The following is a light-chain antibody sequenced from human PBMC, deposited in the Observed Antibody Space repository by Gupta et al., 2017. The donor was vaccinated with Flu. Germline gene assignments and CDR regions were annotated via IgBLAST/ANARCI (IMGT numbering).Light chain of an antibody. CDR2: EVN. Sequence: VTISSTGTTSDVGNYEYVSWYQQPPDKAPNLMIYEVNKRHSGIPDRFSGSKSGNTASLTVSGLQAEDEADYYCNSYAGSNNFVVFGGGTKLTVL. CDR3: NSYAGSNNFVV. V-gene: IGLV2-8*01. J-gene: IGLJ2*01. CDR1: TSDVGNYEY.